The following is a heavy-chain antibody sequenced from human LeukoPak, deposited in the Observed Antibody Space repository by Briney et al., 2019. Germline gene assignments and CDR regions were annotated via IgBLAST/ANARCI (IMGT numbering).Heavy chain of an antibody. CDR3: ARGYYDILTGYYSPPYYFDY. CDR2: IYYSGST. J-gene: IGHJ4*02. D-gene: IGHD3-9*01. CDR1: GGSISSYY. Sequence: SETLSLTCTVSGGSISSYYWSWIRQPPGKGPEWIGYIYYSGSTNYNPSLKSRVTISVDTSKNQFSLKLSSVTAADTAVYYCARGYYDILTGYYSPPYYFDYWGQGTLVTVSS. V-gene: IGHV4-59*08.